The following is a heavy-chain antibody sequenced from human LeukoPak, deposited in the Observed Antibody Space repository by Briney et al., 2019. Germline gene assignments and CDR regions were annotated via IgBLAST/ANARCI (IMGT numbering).Heavy chain of an antibody. V-gene: IGHV4-4*08. D-gene: IGHD3-22*01. J-gene: IGHJ4*02. Sequence: SETLSLTCTVSGGSISTYYWSWIRQPPGKGLEWIAYVYSSGHTNYNPSLKGRVTISVDTSKNRFSLKVNSVTAADTAVYYCARVPRRYHYDSSGHFDYWGQGTLVTVSS. CDR3: ARVPRRYHYDSSGHFDY. CDR2: VYSSGHT. CDR1: GGSISTYY.